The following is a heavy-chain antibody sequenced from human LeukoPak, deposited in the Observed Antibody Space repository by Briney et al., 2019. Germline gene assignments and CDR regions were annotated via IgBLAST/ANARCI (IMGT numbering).Heavy chain of an antibody. D-gene: IGHD4-17*01. Sequence: PGGSLRLSCAASGFTFSGSAMHWVRQASGKGLEWVGRIRSKANSYATAYAASVKGRFTISRDDSKNTAYLQMNSLKTEDTAVYYCTRPPHDYGDYSEFDDAFDIWGQGTMVTVSS. J-gene: IGHJ3*02. V-gene: IGHV3-73*01. CDR3: TRPPHDYGDYSEFDDAFDI. CDR2: IRSKANSYAT. CDR1: GFTFSGSA.